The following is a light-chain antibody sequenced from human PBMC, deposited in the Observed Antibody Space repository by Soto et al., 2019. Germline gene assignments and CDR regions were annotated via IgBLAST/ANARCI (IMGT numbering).Light chain of an antibody. V-gene: IGKV1-9*01. Sequence: DIQLTQSPSFLSASVGDRVTITCRASQGINNYLAWYQQKPGKAPNLLIYAASALQSGVPSRLSGSGSGTEFTLTISSLQXXXXATYYCQQLNTYPFTFGPGTKVDIE. CDR3: QQLNTYPFT. CDR2: AAS. J-gene: IGKJ3*01. CDR1: QGINNY.